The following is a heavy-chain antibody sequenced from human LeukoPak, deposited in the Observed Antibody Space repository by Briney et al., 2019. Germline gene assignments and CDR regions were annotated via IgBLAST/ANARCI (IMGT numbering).Heavy chain of an antibody. CDR1: GGSFSGYY. CDR3: ARVRYDYAWGSYRPPFGY. V-gene: IGHV4-34*01. D-gene: IGHD3-16*02. J-gene: IGHJ4*02. CDR2: INHSGST. Sequence: TSETLSLTCAVYGGSFSGYYWSWIRQPPGKGLEWIGEINHSGSTNYNPSLKSRVTISVDTSKNQFSLKLSSVTAADTAVYYCARVRYDYAWGSYRPPFGYWGQGTLVTVSS.